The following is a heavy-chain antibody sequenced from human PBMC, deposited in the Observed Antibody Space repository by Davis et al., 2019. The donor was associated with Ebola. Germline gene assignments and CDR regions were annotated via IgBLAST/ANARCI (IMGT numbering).Heavy chain of an antibody. CDR3: ARGRKDSSGWYFPPAGYYYGMDV. D-gene: IGHD6-19*01. CDR2: INPNNGGT. V-gene: IGHV1-2*06. J-gene: IGHJ6*04. Sequence: AASVKVSCKASGYTFTGYYLNWVRQAPGQGLEWMGRINPNNGGTNYAQKFQGRVTMTSDTSISTAYMELSSLRSEDTAVYYCARGRKDSSGWYFPPAGYYYGMDVWGKGTTVTVSS. CDR1: GYTFTGYY.